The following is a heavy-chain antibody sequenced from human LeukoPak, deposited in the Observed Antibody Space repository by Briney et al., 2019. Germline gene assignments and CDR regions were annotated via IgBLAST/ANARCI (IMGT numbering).Heavy chain of an antibody. CDR2: INPNSGGT. V-gene: IGHV1-2*02. D-gene: IGHD3-10*01. J-gene: IGHJ5*02. CDR1: AYTFTGYY. Sequence: ASVKVSCKASAYTFTGYYMHWVRQAPGQGLEWMGWINPNSGGTNYAQKFQGRVTMTRDTSISTAYMELSRLRSDDTAVYYCAREMVPGNWFDPWGQGTLVTVSS. CDR3: AREMVPGNWFDP.